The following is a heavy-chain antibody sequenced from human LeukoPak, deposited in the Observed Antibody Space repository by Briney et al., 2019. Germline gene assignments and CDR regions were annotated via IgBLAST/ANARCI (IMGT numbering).Heavy chain of an antibody. CDR1: GFTFSSYD. Sequence: GGSLRLSCAASGFTFSSYDMHWDRQAPGKGPEWVAIIRYDGSNENYAEFVKGRFTISRDNSKKTLYLQMNSLRAEDTAVYYCARSRYNLDYWGQGTLVTVSS. CDR3: ARSRYNLDY. V-gene: IGHV3-33*01. D-gene: IGHD5-24*01. CDR2: IRYDGSNE. J-gene: IGHJ4*02.